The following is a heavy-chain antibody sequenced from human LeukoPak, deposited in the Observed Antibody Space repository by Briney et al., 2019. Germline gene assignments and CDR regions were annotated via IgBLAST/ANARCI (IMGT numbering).Heavy chain of an antibody. D-gene: IGHD2-8*02. CDR1: GFTFAIYH. Sequence: GGSLRLSCAASGFTFAIYHMSWVRQAPGKGLEWVATIRGDGVYYADSVKGRFTISRDDSENTVYVQMNSLRAEDTAVYYCAKSRVEVAGTGGFDTWGQGTLVAVSS. V-gene: IGHV3-23*01. J-gene: IGHJ3*02. CDR3: AKSRVEVAGTGGFDT. CDR2: IRGDGV.